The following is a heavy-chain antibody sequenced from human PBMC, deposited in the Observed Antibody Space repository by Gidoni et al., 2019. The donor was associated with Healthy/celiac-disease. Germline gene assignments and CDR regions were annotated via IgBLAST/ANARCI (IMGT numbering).Heavy chain of an antibody. CDR2: INPNSGGT. J-gene: IGHJ3*02. Sequence: QVQLVQSGAEVKKPGASVKVSCKASGYTFTCYYMHWVRPAPGQGLEWMGWINPNSGGTNYAQKFQGRVTMTRDTSISTAYMELSRLRSDDTAVYYCARDSQPGIAVAGLDAFDIWGQGTMVTVSS. D-gene: IGHD6-19*01. V-gene: IGHV1-2*02. CDR3: ARDSQPGIAVAGLDAFDI. CDR1: GYTFTCYY.